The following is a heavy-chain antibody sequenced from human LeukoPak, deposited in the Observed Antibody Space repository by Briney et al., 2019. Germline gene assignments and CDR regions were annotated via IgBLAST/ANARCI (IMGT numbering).Heavy chain of an antibody. CDR3: ARLLWQQLVRWFDP. D-gene: IGHD6-13*01. Sequence: PGASLKISCKGSGYSFTSYWIGWVRQMPGKGLEWMGIIYPGDSGTRYSPSFQGQVTISADKSISTAYLQWSSLKASDTAMYYCARLLWQQLVRWFDPWGQGTLVTVSS. CDR2: IYPGDSGT. J-gene: IGHJ5*02. CDR1: GYSFTSYW. V-gene: IGHV5-51*01.